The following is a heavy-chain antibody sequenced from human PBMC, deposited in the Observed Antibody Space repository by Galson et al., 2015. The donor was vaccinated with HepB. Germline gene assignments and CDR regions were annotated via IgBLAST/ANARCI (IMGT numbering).Heavy chain of an antibody. D-gene: IGHD3-9*01. J-gene: IGHJ4*02. CDR2: INAGNGNT. CDR3: ARDMSDILTGYEPDY. V-gene: IGHV1-3*01. CDR1: GYTFTSYA. Sequence: SVKVSCKASGYTFTSYAMHWVRQAPGQRLEWMGWINAGNGNTKYSQKFQGRVTITRDTSASTAYMELSSLRSEDTAVYYCARDMSDILTGYEPDYWGQGTLVTVSS.